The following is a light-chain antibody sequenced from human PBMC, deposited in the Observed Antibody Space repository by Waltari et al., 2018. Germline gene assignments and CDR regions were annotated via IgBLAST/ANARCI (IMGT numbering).Light chain of an antibody. V-gene: IGLV2-14*01. J-gene: IGLJ3*02. CDR2: DVS. CDR3: CSFTSRSTWV. Sequence: QSALTQPASVSGSPGQSITISCTGTSSDVAGYNYVSWYQQHPGKAPNLLIFDVSYRPSGVSDRFSGSKSGNTASLTISGLQAEDESDYYCCSFTSRSTWVFGGGTKLTVL. CDR1: SSDVAGYNY.